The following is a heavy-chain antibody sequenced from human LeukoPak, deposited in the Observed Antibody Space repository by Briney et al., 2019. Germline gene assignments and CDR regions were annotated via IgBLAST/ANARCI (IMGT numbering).Heavy chain of an antibody. V-gene: IGHV4-31*03. J-gene: IGHJ4*02. D-gene: IGHD3-10*01. CDR2: IYYSGST. CDR3: ALMVRGNDY. CDR1: GGSISSSSYY. Sequence: SETLSLTCTVSGGSISSSSYYWGWIRQHPGRGLEWIGYIYYSGSTYYNPSLKSRVTISVDTSKNQFSLKLSSVTAADTAVYYCALMVRGNDYWGQGTLVTVSS.